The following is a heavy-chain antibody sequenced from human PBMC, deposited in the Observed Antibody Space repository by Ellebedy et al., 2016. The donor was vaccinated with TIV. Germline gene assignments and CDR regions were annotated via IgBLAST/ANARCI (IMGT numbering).Heavy chain of an antibody. J-gene: IGHJ4*02. V-gene: IGHV3-48*01. CDR3: ARVEPFYCSSTSCKNLGSDY. CDR1: GFTFIIYS. CDR2: ISSSSRTI. D-gene: IGHD2-2*01. Sequence: GGSLRLSXAASGFTFIIYSLNWVRQAPGKGLEWVSYISSSSRTIYYADSVMGRFTISRDNAKNSLYLQMNSLRAEDTAVYYCARVEPFYCSSTSCKNLGSDYWGQGTLVTVSS.